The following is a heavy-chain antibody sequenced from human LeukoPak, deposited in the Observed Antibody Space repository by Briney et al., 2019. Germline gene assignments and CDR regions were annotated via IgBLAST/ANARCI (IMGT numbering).Heavy chain of an antibody. J-gene: IGHJ4*02. CDR2: INPNSGGT. Sequence: ASVKVSFKASGYTFTGYYMHWVRQAPGQGLEWMGWINPNSGGTNYAQKFQGRVTMTRDTSISTAYMELSRLRSDDTAVYYCARALKNMYSSSWYYFDYWGQGTLVTVSS. CDR3: ARALKNMYSSSWYYFDY. V-gene: IGHV1-2*02. D-gene: IGHD6-13*01. CDR1: GYTFTGYY.